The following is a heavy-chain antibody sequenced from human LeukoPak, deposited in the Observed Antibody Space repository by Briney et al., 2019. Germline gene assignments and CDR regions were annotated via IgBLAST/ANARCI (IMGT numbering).Heavy chain of an antibody. Sequence: GGSLRLSCAASGFTFSSYAMSWVRQAPGKGLEWVSAISGSGGSTYYADSVKGRFTISRDNSKNTLYLQMNSLRAEDTAVYYCAKHLRDYYDSSGYYYPYNWSDPWGQGTLVTVSS. CDR1: GFTFSSYA. V-gene: IGHV3-23*01. CDR3: AKHLRDYYDSSGYYYPYNWSDP. CDR2: ISGSGGST. J-gene: IGHJ5*02. D-gene: IGHD3-22*01.